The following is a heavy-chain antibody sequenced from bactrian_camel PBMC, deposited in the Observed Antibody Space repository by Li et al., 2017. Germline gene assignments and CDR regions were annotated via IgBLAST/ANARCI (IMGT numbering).Heavy chain of an antibody. J-gene: IGHJ4*01. CDR2: ISSRGDTT. V-gene: IGHV3S1*01. Sequence: QVQLVESGGGLVQPGGSLRLSCVASGFTFSRLWMHWVRQTPGKGLEWVSSISSRGDTTYYADSVKGRFTISRDNAKNTVYLQMNSLKFEDTAVYYCATSTGFWALQYWGEGTQVTVS. CDR1: GFTFSRLW. CDR3: ATSTGFWALQY. D-gene: IGHD8*01.